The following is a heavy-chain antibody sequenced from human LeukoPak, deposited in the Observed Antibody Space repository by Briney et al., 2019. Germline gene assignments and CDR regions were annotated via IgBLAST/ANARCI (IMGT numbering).Heavy chain of an antibody. V-gene: IGHV3-23*01. CDR3: AKRGGFSGFNNNYFNY. Sequence: PGGSLRLSCAASGFTFSTYAMSWVRQAPGKGLEWVSALSDSGGSTYFADSVKGRFTISRDNSKNTLYLQMNSLRAEDTAVYYCAKRGGFSGFNNNYFNYWGQGTLVTVSS. J-gene: IGHJ4*02. CDR1: GFTFSTYA. D-gene: IGHD5-12*01. CDR2: LSDSGGST.